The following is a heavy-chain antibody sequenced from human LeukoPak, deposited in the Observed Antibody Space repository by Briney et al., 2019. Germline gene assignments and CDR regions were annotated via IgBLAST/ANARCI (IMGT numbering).Heavy chain of an antibody. CDR1: GFTFSSYA. CDR2: ISGSGGST. J-gene: IGHJ6*04. V-gene: IGHV3-23*01. D-gene: IGHD2-15*01. Sequence: GGSLRLSCAASGFTFSSYAMSWVRQAPGKGLEWVSAISGSGGSTYYADSVKGRFTISRDNSKNTLYLQMNSLRAEDTAVYYFAKALTRYCSGGSCYGRDVWGKGTTVTVSS. CDR3: AKALTRYCSGGSCYGRDV.